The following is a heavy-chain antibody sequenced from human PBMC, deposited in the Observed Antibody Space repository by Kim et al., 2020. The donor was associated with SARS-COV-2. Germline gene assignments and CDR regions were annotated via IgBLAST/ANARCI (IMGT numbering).Heavy chain of an antibody. J-gene: IGHJ4*02. CDR1: GGSFSGYY. Sequence: SETLSLICAVYGGSFSGYYWSWIRQPPGKGLEWIGEINHSGSTNYNPSLKSRVTISVDTSKNQFSLKLSSVTAADTAVYYCARGPNLLLWFGDEPFDYWGQGTLVTVSS. V-gene: IGHV4-34*01. CDR2: INHSGST. D-gene: IGHD3-10*01. CDR3: ARGPNLLLWFGDEPFDY.